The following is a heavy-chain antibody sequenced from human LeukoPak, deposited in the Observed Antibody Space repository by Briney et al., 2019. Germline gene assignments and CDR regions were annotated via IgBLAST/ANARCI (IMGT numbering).Heavy chain of an antibody. CDR3: AKDGARAIVEMPDY. CDR2: IRYDGSNK. V-gene: IGHV3-30*02. CDR1: GFTFSSYE. Sequence: PGGSLRLSCAASGFTFSSYEMNWARQAPGKGLEWVAFIRYDGSNKYYADSVKGRFTISRDNSKNTLYLQMNSLRAEDTAVYYCAKDGARAIVEMPDYWGQGTLVTVSS. J-gene: IGHJ4*02. D-gene: IGHD2-21*01.